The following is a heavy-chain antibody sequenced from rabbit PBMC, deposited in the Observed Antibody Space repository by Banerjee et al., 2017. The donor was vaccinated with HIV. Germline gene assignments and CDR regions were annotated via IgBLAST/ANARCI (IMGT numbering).Heavy chain of an antibody. J-gene: IGHJ4*01. CDR1: GFSFSSSYY. CDR2: IYGGSSAST. D-gene: IGHD4-2*01. Sequence: QSLEESGGDLVKPGTSLTLTCTASGFSFSSSYYMWWVRQAPGKGLEWIGCIYGGSSASTWYASWAKGRFTISKTSSTTVTLQMTSLTAADTATYFCARGDAGGAGYGPYYLNLWGQGTLVTVS. V-gene: IGHV1S40*01. CDR3: ARGDAGGAGYGPYYLNL.